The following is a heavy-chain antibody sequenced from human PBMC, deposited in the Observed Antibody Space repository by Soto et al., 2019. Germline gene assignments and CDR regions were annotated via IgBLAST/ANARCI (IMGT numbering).Heavy chain of an antibody. Sequence: EVQLLESGGGLVQPGGSLRLSCAASGFTFSSYAMSWVRQAPGKGLEWFSAISGSGGSTYYADSVKGRFTISRDNSKNTLYLQMNSLRAEDTAVYYCATQYYYDSSGYYFPLGYFDYWGQGTLVTVSS. CDR1: GFTFSSYA. D-gene: IGHD3-22*01. CDR3: ATQYYYDSSGYYFPLGYFDY. J-gene: IGHJ4*02. V-gene: IGHV3-23*01. CDR2: ISGSGGST.